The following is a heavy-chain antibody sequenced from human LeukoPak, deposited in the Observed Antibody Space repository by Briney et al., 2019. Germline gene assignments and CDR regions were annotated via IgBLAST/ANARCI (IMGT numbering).Heavy chain of an antibody. CDR1: GFTFSSYG. CDR2: ISYDGSNK. Sequence: GRSLRLSCAASGFTFSSYGMHWVRQAPGKGLEWVAVISYDGSNKYYADSVKGRFTISRDNSKNTLYLQMNSLRAEDTAVYYCAKPPMTTVTTYYFDYWGQGTLVTVSS. V-gene: IGHV3-30*18. CDR3: AKPPMTTVTTYYFDY. D-gene: IGHD4-17*01. J-gene: IGHJ4*02.